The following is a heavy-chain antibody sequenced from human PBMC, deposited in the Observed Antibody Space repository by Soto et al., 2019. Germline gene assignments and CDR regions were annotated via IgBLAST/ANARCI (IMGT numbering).Heavy chain of an antibody. CDR3: ATDLEHKAY. J-gene: IGHJ4*02. D-gene: IGHD1-1*01. Sequence: GGSLRLSCAASGFTFSSYGMHWVRQAPGKGLEWVAVIWYDGSNKYYADSVKGRFTISRDNAKNTLYLQMNSLRAEDTAVYYCATDLEHKAYWGQGTLVTVSS. V-gene: IGHV3-33*01. CDR1: GFTFSSYG. CDR2: IWYDGSNK.